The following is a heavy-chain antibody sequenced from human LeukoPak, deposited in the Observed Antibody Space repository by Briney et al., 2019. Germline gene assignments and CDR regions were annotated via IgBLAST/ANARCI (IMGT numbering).Heavy chain of an antibody. Sequence: GRSLRLSCAASGFTFSSYTMHWVRQAPGKGLEWVAVISYDGSNKYYADSVKGRFTISRDNSKNTLYLQMNSLRAEDTAVYYCVRDGSSSWYDEGYYFVYWGQGTLVTVSS. CDR3: VRDGSSSWYDEGYYFVY. CDR2: ISYDGSNK. J-gene: IGHJ4*02. V-gene: IGHV3-30-3*01. CDR1: GFTFSSYT. D-gene: IGHD6-13*01.